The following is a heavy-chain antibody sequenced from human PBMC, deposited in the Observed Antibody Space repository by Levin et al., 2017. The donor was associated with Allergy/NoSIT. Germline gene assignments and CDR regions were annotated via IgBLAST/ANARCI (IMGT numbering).Heavy chain of an antibody. J-gene: IGHJ3*02. Sequence: SQTLSLTCAVSGGSISSGGYSWSWIRQPPGKGLEWIGYIYHSGSTYYNPSLKSRVTISVDRSKNQFSLKLSSVTAADTAVYYCAREMRWDGEGAFDIWGQGTMVTVSS. CDR2: IYHSGST. V-gene: IGHV4-30-2*01. CDR1: GGSISSGGYS. D-gene: IGHD4-17*01. CDR3: AREMRWDGEGAFDI.